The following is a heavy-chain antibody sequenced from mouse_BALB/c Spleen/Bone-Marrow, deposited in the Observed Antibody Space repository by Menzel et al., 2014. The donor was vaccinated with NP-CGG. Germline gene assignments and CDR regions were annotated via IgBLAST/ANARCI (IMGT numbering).Heavy chain of an antibody. Sequence: EVQRVESGGGSVQPGGSMKLSCVASGFTFSNYWMNWVRQSPEKGLEWVAEIRLKSNNYATHYAESVKGRFTIPRDDSKSSVYLQMNNLRAEDTGIYYCTRNWDYFDYWGQGTTLTVSS. J-gene: IGHJ2*01. CDR1: GFTFSNYW. D-gene: IGHD4-1*01. CDR2: IRLKSNNYAT. V-gene: IGHV6-6*02. CDR3: TRNWDYFDY.